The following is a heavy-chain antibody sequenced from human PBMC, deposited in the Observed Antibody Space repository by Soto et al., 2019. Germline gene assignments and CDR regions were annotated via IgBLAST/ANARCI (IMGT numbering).Heavy chain of an antibody. CDR3: ARLVYDSSGYRPG. CDR1: GGSFTGYY. V-gene: IGHV4-34*01. D-gene: IGHD3-22*01. Sequence: SETLSLTCAVYGGSFTGYYWTWIRQTPGKGLEWIGEINYRGSTYYNPSLESRITMAVDTSKNQFSLKLSSVTAADTAVYFCARLVYDSSGYRPGWGQGTLVTVSS. J-gene: IGHJ4*02. CDR2: INYRGST.